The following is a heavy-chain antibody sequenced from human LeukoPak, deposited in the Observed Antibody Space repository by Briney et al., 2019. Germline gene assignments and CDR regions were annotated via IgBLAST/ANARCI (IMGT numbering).Heavy chain of an antibody. V-gene: IGHV4-38-2*02. J-gene: IGHJ4*02. CDR2: IYHSGST. CDR1: GYSISSGYY. Sequence: SETLSLTCTVSGYSISSGYYWGWIRQPPGKGLEWIGSIYHSGSTYYNPSLKGRVTISVDTSKNQFSLKLSSVTAADTAVYYCARGYYYDSSGYPYYFDYWGQGTLVTVSS. CDR3: ARGYYYDSSGYPYYFDY. D-gene: IGHD3-22*01.